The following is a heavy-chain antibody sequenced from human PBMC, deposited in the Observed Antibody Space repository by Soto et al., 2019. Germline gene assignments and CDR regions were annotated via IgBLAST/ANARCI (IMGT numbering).Heavy chain of an antibody. J-gene: IGHJ5*02. CDR2: IYYSGST. CDR1: GGSISNADYY. D-gene: IGHD3-22*01. CDR3: ARGASGYYKAYNWFDP. V-gene: IGHV4-30-4*01. Sequence: SETLSLTCTVSGGSISNADYYWSWIRQPPGKGLEWIGYIYYSGSTYHNPSLKSRLNISIDTSKNHFSLKLSSVTAADTAVYYCARGASGYYKAYNWFDPWGQGTLVTVS.